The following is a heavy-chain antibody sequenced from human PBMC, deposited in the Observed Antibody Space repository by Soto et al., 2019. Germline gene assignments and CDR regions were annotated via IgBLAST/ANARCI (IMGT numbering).Heavy chain of an antibody. CDR1: GGSISSGGYS. CDR3: ARSRWLRGLYFAY. D-gene: IGHD5-12*01. J-gene: IGHJ4*02. V-gene: IGHV4-30-2*01. CDR2: IYHSGST. Sequence: SETLSLTCAVSGGSISSGGYSWSWIRQPPGKGLEWIGYIYHSGSTYYNPSLKSRVTISVDRSKNQFSLKLSSVTAADTAVYYCARSRWLRGLYFAYWGQGTLVTAPQ.